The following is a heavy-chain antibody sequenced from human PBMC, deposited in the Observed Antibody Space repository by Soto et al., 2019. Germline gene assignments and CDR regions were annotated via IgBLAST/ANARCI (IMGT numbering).Heavy chain of an antibody. V-gene: IGHV1-18*04. CDR3: AREVAVAGSLVYFQH. CDR2: ISAYNGNT. CDR1: GYTFTNYG. J-gene: IGHJ1*01. Sequence: ASVKVSCKASGYTFTNYGISWVRQAPGQGLEWMGWISAYNGNTNYAQKLQGRVTMTTDTSTSTAYMELRSLRSDDTAVYYCAREVAVAGSLVYFQHWGQGTLVTVSS. D-gene: IGHD6-19*01.